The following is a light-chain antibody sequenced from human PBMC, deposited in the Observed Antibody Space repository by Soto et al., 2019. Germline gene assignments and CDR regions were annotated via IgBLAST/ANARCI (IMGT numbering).Light chain of an antibody. CDR2: DAS. V-gene: IGKV1-5*01. CDR1: QTINSW. CDR3: QQYDSYSSGP. Sequence: DIQMTHSPSTLSASVGDRVTITFRASQTINSWLAWYQQKPGKAPKVLIFDASSLKTGVPSRFSGSGSGTESTLTISNLQPDDFATYYCQQYDSYSSGPFGQGTKVDI. J-gene: IGKJ1*01.